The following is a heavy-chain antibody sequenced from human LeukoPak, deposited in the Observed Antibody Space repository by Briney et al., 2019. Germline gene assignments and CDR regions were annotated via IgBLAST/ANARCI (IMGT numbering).Heavy chain of an antibody. J-gene: IGHJ4*02. D-gene: IGHD6-13*01. Sequence: KSGGSLRLSCAASGFTFSTYSMNWVRQAPGKGLEWVSSISSSSSYIYYADSVKGRFTISRDNAKNSLYLQMNSLRDEDTAVYYCAREVYSSSWSYYFDYWGQGTLVTVSS. CDR1: GFTFSTYS. CDR2: ISSSSSYI. V-gene: IGHV3-21*01. CDR3: AREVYSSSWSYYFDY.